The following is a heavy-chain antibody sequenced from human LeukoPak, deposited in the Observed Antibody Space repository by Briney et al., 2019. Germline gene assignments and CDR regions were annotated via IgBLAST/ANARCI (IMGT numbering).Heavy chain of an antibody. CDR1: GFTFSDHY. CDR2: IRKKVNSYTT. V-gene: IGHV3-72*01. J-gene: IGHJ6*03. Sequence: GGSLRLSCAASGFTFSDHYMDWVRQAPGKGLEWVGRIRKKVNSYTTEYAATVKGRLTISRDDSKNSLYLQMNSLKTEDTAVYYCARHPRGAGYMDVWGKGTTVTVSS. D-gene: IGHD3-10*01. CDR3: ARHPRGAGYMDV.